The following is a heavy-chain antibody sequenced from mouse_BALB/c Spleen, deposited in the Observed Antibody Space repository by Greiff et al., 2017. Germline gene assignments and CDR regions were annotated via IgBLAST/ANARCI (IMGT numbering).Heavy chain of an antibody. CDR3: ASPAYYGNYYFDY. CDR2: IYPYNGGT. Sequence: EVQLQQSGPELVKPGASVKISCKASGYTFTDYNMHWVKQSHGKSLEWIGYIYPYNGGTGYNQKFKSKATLTVDNSSSTAYMELRSLTSEDSAVYYCASPAYYGNYYFDYWGQGTTLTVSS. CDR1: GYTFTDYN. V-gene: IGHV1S29*02. J-gene: IGHJ2*01. D-gene: IGHD2-10*01.